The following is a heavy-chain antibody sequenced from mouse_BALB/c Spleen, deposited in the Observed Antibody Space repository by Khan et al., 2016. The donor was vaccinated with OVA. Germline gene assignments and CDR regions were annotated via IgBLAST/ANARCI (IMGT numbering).Heavy chain of an antibody. J-gene: IGHJ3*01. CDR2: VNSDGDYT. CDR3: ARSAYGNFAY. V-gene: IGHV5-9-3*01. D-gene: IGHD2-1*01. CDR1: GFTFSTYA. Sequence: EVQLQESGGGLVKPGGSLKLSCAASGFTFSTYAMSWVRRTPERKLEWVATVNSDGDYTFYPDNVTGRFTISRDNAKNTLYLQMSRLRSEDTAMYYCARSAYGNFAYWGQGTLVTVSA.